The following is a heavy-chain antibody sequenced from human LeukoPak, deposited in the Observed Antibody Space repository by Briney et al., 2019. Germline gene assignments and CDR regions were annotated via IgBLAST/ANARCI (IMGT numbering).Heavy chain of an antibody. CDR3: ARDLNWNQADY. V-gene: IGHV3-74*01. J-gene: IGHJ4*02. D-gene: IGHD1-20*01. Sequence: PGRSLRLSCAASGFTFNAHWMHWVRQTPEKGLVWLSRINTDGSTTNYADAVKGRFTISRDNAKDTLYLQMNSLRVEDTAVYYCARDLNWNQADYWGQGSLVTVSS. CDR2: INTDGSTT. CDR1: GFTFNAHW.